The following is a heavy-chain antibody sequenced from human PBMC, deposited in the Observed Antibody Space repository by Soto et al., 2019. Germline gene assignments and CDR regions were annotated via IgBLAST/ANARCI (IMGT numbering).Heavy chain of an antibody. CDR1: GFTFRNYA. Sequence: QVQLVESGGGVVQPGRSLTLSCAASGFTFRNYAMHWVRQAPGKGLAWVALISYDGTNKYYADSVKGRFTVSRDNSKNTLCQQLNSLRAEDTAVYYCARDLTALTSYWGQGTLVTVSS. J-gene: IGHJ4*02. V-gene: IGHV3-30-3*01. D-gene: IGHD2-21*02. CDR3: ARDLTALTSY. CDR2: ISYDGTNK.